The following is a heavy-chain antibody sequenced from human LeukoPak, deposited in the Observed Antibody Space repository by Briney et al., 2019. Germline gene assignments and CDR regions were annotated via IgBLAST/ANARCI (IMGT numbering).Heavy chain of an antibody. J-gene: IGHJ4*02. V-gene: IGHV4-61*02. CDR1: GGSISSGSYY. CDR3: ARGGYNWNYPYYFDY. D-gene: IGHD1-7*01. CDR2: IYTSGST. Sequence: SETLSLTCTVSGGSISSGSYYWSWIRQPAGKGLEWIGRIYTSGSTNYNPSLKSRVTISVDTSKNQFSLKLSSVTAADTAVYYCARGGYNWNYPYYFDYWGQGTLVTVSS.